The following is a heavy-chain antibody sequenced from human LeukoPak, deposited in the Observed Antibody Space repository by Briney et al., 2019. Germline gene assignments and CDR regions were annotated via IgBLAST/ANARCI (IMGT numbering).Heavy chain of an antibody. D-gene: IGHD3-16*01. CDR3: AKTVWFGLAWGGYWEGIDY. V-gene: IGHV3-23*01. CDR1: GFPFSSYA. CDR2: ISGSGGST. Sequence: GGSLRLSCAASGFPFSSYAMSWVRQVPGKGLEWVSAISGSGGSTYYADSVKGRFTISRDNSKNTLYLQMNSLRAEDTAVYYCAKTVWFGLAWGGYWEGIDYWGQGTLVTVSS. J-gene: IGHJ4*02.